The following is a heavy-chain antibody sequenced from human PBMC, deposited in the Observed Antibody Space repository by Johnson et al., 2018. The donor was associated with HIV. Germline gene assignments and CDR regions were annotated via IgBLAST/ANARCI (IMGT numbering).Heavy chain of an antibody. D-gene: IGHD4-23*01. CDR3: ARGDWLTVITSPDAFDI. Sequence: VQLVESGGGVVQPGRSLRLSCAASGFTFSSSAMHWVRQAPGKGLEWVAVIWYAGTNKYYADSVKGRFTISRDNSKNTLYLKMNSLRPEDTAVYYCARGDWLTVITSPDAFDIWGQGTMVTVSS. CDR2: IWYAGTNK. V-gene: IGHV3-30*04. CDR1: GFTFSSSA. J-gene: IGHJ3*02.